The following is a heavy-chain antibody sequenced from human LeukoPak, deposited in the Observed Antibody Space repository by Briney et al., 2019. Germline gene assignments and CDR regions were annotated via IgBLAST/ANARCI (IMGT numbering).Heavy chain of an antibody. J-gene: IGHJ1*01. D-gene: IGHD3-16*02. CDR2: MNPNSGNT. CDR3: AKHMITFGGVIATFQH. CDR1: GYTFTSYD. V-gene: IGHV1-8*01. Sequence: ASVKVSCKASGYTFTSYDINWVRQATGQGLEWMGWMNPNSGNTGYAQKFQGRVTMTRNTSISTAYMELSSLRAEDTAVYYCAKHMITFGGVIATFQHWGQGTLVTVSS.